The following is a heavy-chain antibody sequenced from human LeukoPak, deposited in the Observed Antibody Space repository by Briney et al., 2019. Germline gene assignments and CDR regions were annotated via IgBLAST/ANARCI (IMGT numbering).Heavy chain of an antibody. CDR2: IYYSGST. D-gene: IGHD3-3*01. CDR3: ARGRFLEWLLSSYYFDY. CDR1: GGSISSYY. J-gene: IGHJ4*02. V-gene: IGHV4-59*01. Sequence: SETLSLTCTVSGGSISSYYWSWIRQPPGKGLEWIGYIYYSGSTNYNPSLKSRVTISVDTSMNQFSLKLSSVTAADTAVYYCARGRFLEWLLSSYYFDYWGQGTLVTVSS.